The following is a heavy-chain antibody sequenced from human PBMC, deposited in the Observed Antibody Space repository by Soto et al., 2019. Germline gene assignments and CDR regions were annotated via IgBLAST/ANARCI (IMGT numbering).Heavy chain of an antibody. Sequence: EVQLVESGGGLVKPGGSLRLSCAASGFTFRNYTMNWVRQAPGKGLEWVSSISSSSSYIYYADSLKGRFTISRDNAKNSLYLQMNSLRAEDTAVYYCARDHRYGDYPFDYWGQGTLVTVSS. CDR3: ARDHRYGDYPFDY. CDR2: ISSSSSYI. CDR1: GFTFRNYT. V-gene: IGHV3-21*01. D-gene: IGHD4-17*01. J-gene: IGHJ4*02.